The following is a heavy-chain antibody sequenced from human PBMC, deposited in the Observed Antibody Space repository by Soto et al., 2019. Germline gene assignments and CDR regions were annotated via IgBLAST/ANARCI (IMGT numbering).Heavy chain of an antibody. CDR1: GGSFSGYY. J-gene: IGHJ4*02. D-gene: IGHD5-18*01. CDR2: INHSGST. Sequence: PSETLSLTCAVYGGSFSGYYWSWIRQPPGKGLEWTGEINHSGSTNYNPSLKSRVTISVDTSKNQFSLKLSSVTAADTAVYYCARLDTAMASPQGFFDYWGQGTLVTVSS. V-gene: IGHV4-34*01. CDR3: ARLDTAMASPQGFFDY.